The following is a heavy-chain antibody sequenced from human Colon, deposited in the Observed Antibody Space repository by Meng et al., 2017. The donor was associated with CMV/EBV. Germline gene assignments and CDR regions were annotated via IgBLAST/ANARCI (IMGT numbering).Heavy chain of an antibody. CDR2: LYVGHTT. CDR3: ARVGKCSGSSCYGTWFDP. V-gene: IGHV3-53*01. D-gene: IGHD2-2*01. Sequence: NVSYSYMSWVRQAPGKGLEWVAILYVGHTTFYADSVRGRFTISRDDSKNTLHLHMDSLRAEDTAVYYCARVGKCSGSSCYGTWFDPWGQGTLVTVSS. J-gene: IGHJ5*02. CDR1: NVSYSY.